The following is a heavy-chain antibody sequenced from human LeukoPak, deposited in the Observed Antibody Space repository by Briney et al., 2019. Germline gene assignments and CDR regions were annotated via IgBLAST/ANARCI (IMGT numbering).Heavy chain of an antibody. CDR2: ISYDGSNK. D-gene: IGHD3-22*01. Sequence: GGSLRLSCAASGFTFSSYAMHWVRQAPGKGLEWVAVISYDGSNKYYADSVKGRFTISRDNSKNTLYLQMNSLRAEDTAVYYCARDMMVYYDSSGYSLLYYWGQGTLVTVSS. CDR3: ARDMMVYYDSSGYSLLYY. V-gene: IGHV3-30-3*01. J-gene: IGHJ4*02. CDR1: GFTFSSYA.